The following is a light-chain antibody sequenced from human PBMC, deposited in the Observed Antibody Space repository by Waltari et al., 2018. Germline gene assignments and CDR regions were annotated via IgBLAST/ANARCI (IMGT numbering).Light chain of an antibody. CDR3: QTWDGTTAV. J-gene: IGLJ3*02. V-gene: IGLV3-1*01. Sequence: SSELTQPPSVSVSPGQTASITCSGDQLGHKFASWYQQKPGQSPVVVIYEDKKRPSGLPERFSGSNSGNAATLTISGTQAVDEADYYCQTWDGTTAVFGGGTKLTVL. CDR2: EDK. CDR1: QLGHKF.